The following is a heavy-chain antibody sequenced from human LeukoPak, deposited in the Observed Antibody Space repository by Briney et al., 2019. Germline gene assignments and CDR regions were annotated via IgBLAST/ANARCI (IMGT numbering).Heavy chain of an antibody. CDR2: ISSSGSTI. J-gene: IGHJ4*02. CDR3: ARRTPNYYFDY. CDR1: GFTFSDYY. D-gene: IGHD1-1*01. Sequence: GGSLRLSCAASGFTFSDYYMSWLRQAPGKGLEWVSYISSSGSTIYYADSVKGRFTISRDNAKNSLYLQMNSLRAEDTALYYCARRTPNYYFDYWGQGTLVTVSS. V-gene: IGHV3-11*04.